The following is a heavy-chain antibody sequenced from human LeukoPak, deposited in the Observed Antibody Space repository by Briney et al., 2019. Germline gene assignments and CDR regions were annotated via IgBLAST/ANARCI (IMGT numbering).Heavy chain of an antibody. CDR3: ARRQIADDSGSFYGS. J-gene: IGHJ5*02. V-gene: IGHV1-18*01. CDR1: GYTFTTNG. CDR2: IKSNNGNT. D-gene: IGHD1-26*01. Sequence: ASVKVSCKASGYTFTTNGISWVRHAPGQGLEWMGWIKSNNGNTNYAQKLQGRITLTIDTSTSTAYMELRRLRSDDTAVYYCARRQIADDSGSFYGSWGQGTQVTVSS.